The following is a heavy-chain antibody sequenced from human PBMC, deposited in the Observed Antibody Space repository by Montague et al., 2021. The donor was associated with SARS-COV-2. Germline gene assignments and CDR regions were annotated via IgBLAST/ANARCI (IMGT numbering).Heavy chain of an antibody. J-gene: IGHJ6*03. CDR3: VKDGAGFAVVNFYYMDV. Sequence: SLRLSCAVSGFTFDDYAMHWVRHAPGKGLEWVSSISWNGASIAYADSVKGRFIISRDNAENSLSLQMNSLRAEDTALYYCVKDGAGFAVVNFYYMDVWGKGTTVTVSS. CDR2: ISWNGASI. CDR1: GFTFDDYA. V-gene: IGHV3-9*01. D-gene: IGHD3-3*01.